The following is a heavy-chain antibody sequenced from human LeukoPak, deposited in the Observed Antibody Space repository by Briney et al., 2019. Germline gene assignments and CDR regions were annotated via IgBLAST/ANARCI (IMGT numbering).Heavy chain of an antibody. CDR1: GYIFTDYY. Sequence: ASVKVSCKASGYIFTDYYMHWVRQAPGQGLEWMGWINPNSGGTNYAQKFQGRVTMTRDTSISTAYRELSRLRSDDTAVYYCAREVWELLNWFDPWGQGTLVTVSS. CDR2: INPNSGGT. CDR3: AREVWELLNWFDP. J-gene: IGHJ5*02. D-gene: IGHD1-26*01. V-gene: IGHV1-2*02.